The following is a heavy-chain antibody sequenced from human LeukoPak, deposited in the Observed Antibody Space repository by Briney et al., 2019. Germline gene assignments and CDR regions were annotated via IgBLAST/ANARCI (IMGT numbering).Heavy chain of an antibody. CDR2: IVVGSGNT. D-gene: IGHD3-22*01. Sequence: SVKVSCKPSGFTFTSSAVQWVRQARGQRLEWIGWIVVGSGNTNYAQKFQERVTITRDMSTSTAYMELSSLRSEDTAVYYCAASPDYYDSSGYSYYFDYWGQGTLVTVSS. CDR1: GFTFTSSA. V-gene: IGHV1-58*01. CDR3: AASPDYYDSSGYSYYFDY. J-gene: IGHJ4*02.